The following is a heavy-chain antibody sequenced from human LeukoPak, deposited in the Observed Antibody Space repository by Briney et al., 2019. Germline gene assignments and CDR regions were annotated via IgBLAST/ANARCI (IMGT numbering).Heavy chain of an antibody. CDR3: ARDYYDSSGYPKYSYYFDY. Sequence: ASVKVSCKASGYTFTGYYMHCVRQAPGQGLEWMGWINPNSGGTNYAQKFQGRVTMTRDTSISTAYMELSRLRSDDTAVYYCARDYYDSSGYPKYSYYFDYWGQGTLVTVSS. CDR2: INPNSGGT. CDR1: GYTFTGYY. D-gene: IGHD3-22*01. V-gene: IGHV1-2*02. J-gene: IGHJ4*02.